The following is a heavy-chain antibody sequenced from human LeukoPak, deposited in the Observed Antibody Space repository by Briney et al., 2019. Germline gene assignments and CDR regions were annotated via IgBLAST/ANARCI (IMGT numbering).Heavy chain of an antibody. D-gene: IGHD1-26*01. V-gene: IGHV3-21*01. CDR2: ISSSSSYI. J-gene: IGHJ4*02. CDR1: GFTFSSHS. CDR3: ARDLGRATGKGDY. Sequence: GGSLRLSCAASGFTFSSHSMNWVRQAPGKGLEWVSSISSSSSYIYYADSVKGRFTISRDNAKNSLYLQMNSLRAEDTAVYYCARDLGRATGKGDYWGQGTLVTVSS.